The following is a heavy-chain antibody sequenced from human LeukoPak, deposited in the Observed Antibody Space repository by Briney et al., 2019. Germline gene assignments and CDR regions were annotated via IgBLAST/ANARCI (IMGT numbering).Heavy chain of an antibody. D-gene: IGHD6-6*01. CDR1: GGSMSSYY. V-gene: IGHV4-34*01. Sequence: SETLSLTCTVSGGSMSSYYWSWIRQPPGKGLEWIGEINHSGSTNYNPSLKSRVTISVDTSKNQFSLKLSSVTAADTAVYYCARVPSARGGDYWGQGTLVTVSS. CDR3: ARVPSARGGDY. CDR2: INHSGST. J-gene: IGHJ4*02.